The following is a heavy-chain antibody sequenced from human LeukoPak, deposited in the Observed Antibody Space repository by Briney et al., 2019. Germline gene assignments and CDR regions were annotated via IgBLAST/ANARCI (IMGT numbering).Heavy chain of an antibody. CDR3: ARGRYSSSINSMDV. Sequence: ASVKVSCKASGGTFSSYAISWVRQAPGQGLEWMGGIIPIFGTANYAQKFQGRITITADESTSTAYMELSSLRSEDTAVYYCARGRYSSSINSMDVWGQGTTVTVSS. J-gene: IGHJ6*02. D-gene: IGHD6-6*01. CDR2: IIPIFGTA. CDR1: GGTFSSYA. V-gene: IGHV1-69*13.